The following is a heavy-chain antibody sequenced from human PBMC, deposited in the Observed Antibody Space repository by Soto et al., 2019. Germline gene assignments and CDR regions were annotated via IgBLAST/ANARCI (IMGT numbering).Heavy chain of an antibody. V-gene: IGHV4-39*01. Sequence: QLQLQESGPGLVKPSETLSLTCTVSGGSISSSSYYWGWIRQPPGKGLEGIGSIYYSGSTYYNPSLKSRVTISVDTSKNQFSLKLSSVTAADTAVYYCAALGGDGSGSGWYFDLWGRGTLVTVSS. CDR3: AALGGDGSGSGWYFDL. CDR1: GGSISSSSYY. D-gene: IGHD3-10*01. J-gene: IGHJ2*01. CDR2: IYYSGST.